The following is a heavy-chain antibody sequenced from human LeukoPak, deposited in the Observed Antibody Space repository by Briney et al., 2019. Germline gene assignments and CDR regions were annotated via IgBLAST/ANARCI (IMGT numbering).Heavy chain of an antibody. CDR3: ARSLKGYYYYMDV. CDR1: GFTFSSYA. Sequence: GGSLRLSCAASGFTFSSYAMSWVRQAPGKGLEWLSYISTSSSTIYYADSVKGRFTISRDIAMNSLYLQMNGLRDDDTAVYYCARSLKGYYYYMDVWGKGTTVTVSS. CDR2: ISTSSSTI. J-gene: IGHJ6*03. D-gene: IGHD5/OR15-5a*01. V-gene: IGHV3-48*02.